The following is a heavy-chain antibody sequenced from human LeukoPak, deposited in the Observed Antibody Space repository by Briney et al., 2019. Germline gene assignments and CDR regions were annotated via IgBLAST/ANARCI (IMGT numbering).Heavy chain of an antibody. CDR1: GFTFSSYS. J-gene: IGHJ4*02. D-gene: IGHD5-24*01. V-gene: IGHV3-21*01. Sequence: GGSLRLSCGASGFTFSSYSMNWVRQAPGKGLEWVSSISSSSTYIYYADSLKGRFTISRDNAKNSLYLQMNSLRAEDTAVYYCARDKEGDGYNYCFDYWGQGTLVTVSS. CDR2: ISSSSTYI. CDR3: ARDKEGDGYNYCFDY.